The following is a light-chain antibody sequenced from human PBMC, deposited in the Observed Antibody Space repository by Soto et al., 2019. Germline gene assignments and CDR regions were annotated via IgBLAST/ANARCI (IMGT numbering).Light chain of an antibody. J-gene: IGKJ1*01. CDR1: QSFGNN. CDR2: AAS. Sequence: EIQMTQSASYLSASVGDGVTMXCRASQSFGNNLSWYQQRPGKAPSLLISAASSLQGGAPSSFSGSGSAAEFTPTISSRQPGDFATYYRQHYNTYPWTFGQGTKVDIK. CDR3: QHYNTYPWT. V-gene: IGKV1-17*01.